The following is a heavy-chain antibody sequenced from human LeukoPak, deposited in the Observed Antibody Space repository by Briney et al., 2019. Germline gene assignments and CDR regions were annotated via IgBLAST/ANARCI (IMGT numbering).Heavy chain of an antibody. Sequence: GGSLRLSCAASGFTFSSYGMHWVRQAPGKGLEWVAFIRYDGSNKYYADSVKGRFTISRDNSKNTLYLQMNSLRAGDTAVYYCAKGNKWLVRGVIDYWGQGTLVTVSS. V-gene: IGHV3-30*02. CDR3: AKGNKWLVRGVIDY. CDR2: IRYDGSNK. J-gene: IGHJ4*02. CDR1: GFTFSSYG. D-gene: IGHD6-19*01.